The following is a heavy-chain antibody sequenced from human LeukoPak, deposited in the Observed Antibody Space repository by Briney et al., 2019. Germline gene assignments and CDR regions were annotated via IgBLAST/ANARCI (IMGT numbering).Heavy chain of an antibody. D-gene: IGHD2-2*02. J-gene: IGHJ6*03. Sequence: ASVKVSCKASGGTFSSYAISWVRQAPGQGLERMGGIIPIFGTANYAQKFQGRVTITTDESTSTAYMELSSLRSDDTAVYYCASLYCSSTSCYNYYYHYMDVWGKGTTVTVSS. CDR3: ASLYCSSTSCYNYYYHYMDV. V-gene: IGHV1-69*05. CDR1: GGTFSSYA. CDR2: IIPIFGTA.